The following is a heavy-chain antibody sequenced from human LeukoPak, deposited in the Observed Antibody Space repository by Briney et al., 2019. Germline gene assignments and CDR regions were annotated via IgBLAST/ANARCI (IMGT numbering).Heavy chain of an antibody. Sequence: GGSLRLSCAASGFIFSSYGMSWVRQAPGKGLEWVSAISGSGGSTYYADSVKGRFTISRDNSKNTLYLQMNSLRAEDTAVYYCAKARYYYDSSGYYSDYYYYYYMDVWGKGTTVTVSS. V-gene: IGHV3-23*01. CDR3: AKARYYYDSSGYYSDYYYYYYMDV. J-gene: IGHJ6*03. D-gene: IGHD3-22*01. CDR2: ISGSGGST. CDR1: GFIFSSYG.